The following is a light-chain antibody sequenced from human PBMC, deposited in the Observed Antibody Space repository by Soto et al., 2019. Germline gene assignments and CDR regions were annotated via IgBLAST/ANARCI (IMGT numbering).Light chain of an antibody. CDR2: MAS. CDR1: QSISSW. V-gene: IGKV1-5*03. CDR3: QQYNRYHFT. J-gene: IGKJ3*01. Sequence: DIQMTQSPSTLSASVGDRVTITCRASQSISSWLAWYQQKPWKAPKLLIYMASSLESGVPSRFSGSGSGTEFTLTISSLHPDDFATYYCQQYNRYHFTFGPGTKVDIK.